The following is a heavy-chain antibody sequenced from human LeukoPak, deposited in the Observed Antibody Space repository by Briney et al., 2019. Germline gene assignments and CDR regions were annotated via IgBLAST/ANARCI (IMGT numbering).Heavy chain of an antibody. CDR3: AKKKVVLDYFDY. CDR2: ISGSGGST. V-gene: IGHV3-23*01. CDR1: GFTFSSYA. Sequence: DPGGSLRLSCAASGFTFSSYAMSWVRQAPGKGLEWVSAISGSGGSTYYADSVEGRFTISRDNSKNTLYLQMNSLRAEDTAVYYCAKKKVVLDYFDYWGQGTLVTVSS. J-gene: IGHJ4*02. D-gene: IGHD2-15*01.